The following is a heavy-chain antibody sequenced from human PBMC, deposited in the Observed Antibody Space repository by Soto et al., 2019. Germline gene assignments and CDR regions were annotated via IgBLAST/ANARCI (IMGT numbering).Heavy chain of an antibody. D-gene: IGHD3-22*01. V-gene: IGHV3-49*03. CDR3: TKDSGSHYSDNT. CDR1: GFTFGDCF. J-gene: IGHJ4*02. Sequence: EVQLVESGGDLTQPGRSLRLSCAASGFTFGDCFINWFRQAPGKGLEWVGFIRSKGSGGTAEYAASVKGRFTISRDDSKSFAYLQMNNLKTEDTAVYYCTKDSGSHYSDNTWGQGTLGTVSS. CDR2: IRSKGSGGTA.